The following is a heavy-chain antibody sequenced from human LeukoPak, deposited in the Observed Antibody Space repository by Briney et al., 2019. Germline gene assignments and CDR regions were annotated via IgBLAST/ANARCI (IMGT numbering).Heavy chain of an antibody. CDR2: IYYSGST. CDR1: GGSISSYY. CDR3: ARAPGGGTAFDY. D-gene: IGHD3-16*01. J-gene: IGHJ4*02. Sequence: SETLSLTCTVSGGSISSYYWSWIRQPPGKGLEWIGYIYYSGSTNYNPSLKSRVTISVDTSKNQFSLKLSSVTAADTAVYYYARAPGGGTAFDYWGQGTLVTVSS. V-gene: IGHV4-59*01.